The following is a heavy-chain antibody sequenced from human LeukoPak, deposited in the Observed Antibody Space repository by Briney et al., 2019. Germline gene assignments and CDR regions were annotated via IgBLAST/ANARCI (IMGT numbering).Heavy chain of an antibody. CDR1: GGSISSYY. CDR3: ARGGEYTSSWYARFDS. D-gene: IGHD6-13*01. CDR2: IYYSGST. Sequence: SETLSLTCTVSGGSISSYYWSWIRQPPGKGLEWIGYIYYSGSTSYSGNTNYNPSLKSRVTILVDTSKNQFSLKLNSVTAADTAVYYCARGGEYTSSWYARFDSWGQGTLVTVSS. V-gene: IGHV4-59*01. J-gene: IGHJ5*01.